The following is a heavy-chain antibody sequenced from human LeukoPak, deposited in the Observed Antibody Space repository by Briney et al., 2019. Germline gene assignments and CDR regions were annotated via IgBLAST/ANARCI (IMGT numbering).Heavy chain of an antibody. CDR2: INPNSGGT. Sequence: GASVKVSCKASGYTFTGYYMHWVRQAPGQGLEWMGWINPNSGGTNYAQKFQGWVTMTWDTSISTAYMELSRLRSDDTAVYYCARGAQGYYYYGMDVWGQGTTVTVSS. CDR1: GYTFTGYY. V-gene: IGHV1-2*04. J-gene: IGHJ6*02. CDR3: ARGAQGYYYYGMDV.